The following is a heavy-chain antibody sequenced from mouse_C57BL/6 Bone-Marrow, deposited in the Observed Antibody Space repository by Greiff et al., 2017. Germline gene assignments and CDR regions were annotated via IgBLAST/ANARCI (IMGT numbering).Heavy chain of an antibody. CDR2: IDPSDSYT. V-gene: IGHV1-69*01. CDR1: GYTFTSYW. Sequence: QVQLQQPGAELVMPGASVKLSCKASGYTFTSYWMHWVQQRPGQGLEWIGEIDPSDSYTNYNHKFKGKSTFTEDKSSSTAYMQLSSLTSEYSADYYCARDDGYYDYFDYWGQGTTLTVSS. J-gene: IGHJ2*01. CDR3: ARDDGYYDYFDY. D-gene: IGHD2-3*01.